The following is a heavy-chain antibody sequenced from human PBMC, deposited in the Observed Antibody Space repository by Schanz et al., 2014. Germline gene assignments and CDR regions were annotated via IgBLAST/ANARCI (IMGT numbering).Heavy chain of an antibody. CDR1: GFTFSDYF. J-gene: IGHJ6*02. V-gene: IGHV3-30*18. CDR2: ISYDGSNS. D-gene: IGHD1-26*01. CDR3: AKDSRGSSFDMDV. Sequence: VQLVESGGGLVQPGGSLRLSCSASGFTFSDYFMTWIRQAPGKGLEWVAAISYDGSNSYYADSVKGRFTISRDNSKNSLYLQMNSLRTEDTALYYCAKDSRGSSFDMDVWGQGTTVTVSS.